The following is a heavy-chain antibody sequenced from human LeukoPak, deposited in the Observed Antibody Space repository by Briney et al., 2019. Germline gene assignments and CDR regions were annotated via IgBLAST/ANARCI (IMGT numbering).Heavy chain of an antibody. J-gene: IGHJ3*02. D-gene: IGHD3-22*01. CDR2: ISSSGSTI. Sequence: GGSLRLSCAASGFTFSDYYMSWIRQAPGKGLEWVSYISSSGSTIYYADSVKGRFTISRDNAKNSLYLQMNSLRAEDTAVYYCARGLHYYDSSGYWTYAFDIWGQGTMVTVSS. CDR3: ARGLHYYDSSGYWTYAFDI. V-gene: IGHV3-11*04. CDR1: GFTFSDYY.